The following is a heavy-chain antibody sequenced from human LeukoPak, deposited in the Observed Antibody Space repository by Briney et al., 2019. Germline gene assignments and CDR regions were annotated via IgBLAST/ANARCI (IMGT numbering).Heavy chain of an antibody. J-gene: IGHJ6*03. Sequence: GGSLRLSCAASGFTFSSYSMNWVRQAPGKGLEWVSYISSSSSYIYYADSVKGRFTISRDNAKNSLFLQMNSLRAEDTAVYFCARGGPPGYYYDYYMDVWAKGPRSPSP. CDR2: ISSSSSYI. CDR1: GFTFSSYS. V-gene: IGHV3-21*04. CDR3: ARGGPPGYYYDYYMDV.